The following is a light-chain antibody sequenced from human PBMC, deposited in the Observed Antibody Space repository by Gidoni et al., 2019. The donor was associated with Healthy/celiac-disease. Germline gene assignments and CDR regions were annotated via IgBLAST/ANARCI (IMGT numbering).Light chain of an antibody. CDR3: SSYTSSSTPWV. V-gene: IGLV2-14*01. CDR1: SSDVGGYNY. Sequence: QSALTQPASASASPGQSITNSCTGTSSDVGGYNYVSWFQQHPGKAPKLMIYDVSNRPSGVSNRFSGSKSGNTASLTISGLQAEDEADYYCSSYTSSSTPWVFGGGTKLTVL. CDR2: DVS. J-gene: IGLJ3*02.